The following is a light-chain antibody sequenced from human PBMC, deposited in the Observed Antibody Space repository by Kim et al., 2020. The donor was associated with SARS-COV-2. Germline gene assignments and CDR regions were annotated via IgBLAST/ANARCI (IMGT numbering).Light chain of an antibody. V-gene: IGKV3-15*01. CDR1: QSVSSN. J-gene: IGKJ4*01. CDR3: QQLLT. CDR2: GAS. Sequence: EIVMTQSPATLSVSPGERATLSCRASQSVSSNLAWYQQKPGQAPRLLIYGASTRATGIPARFSGSGSGTEFTLTISSLQSEDFAVYYCQQLLTFGGGTKVDIK.